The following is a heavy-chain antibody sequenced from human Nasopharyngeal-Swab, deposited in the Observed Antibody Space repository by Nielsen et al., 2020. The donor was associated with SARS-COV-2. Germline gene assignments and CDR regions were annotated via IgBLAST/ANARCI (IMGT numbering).Heavy chain of an antibody. J-gene: IGHJ3*02. CDR3: TRSWEYTEAGFDI. Sequence: SETLSLTCSVSGAAITSDSHYWTWIRQPAGKGLEWIGRVYANGNANYNPSLKSRVAISVETSKNQFSLEVYSVTAADTAMYYCTRSWEYTEAGFDIWGPGTLVTVSS. CDR1: GAAITSDSHY. CDR2: VYANGNA. D-gene: IGHD6-6*01. V-gene: IGHV4-61*02.